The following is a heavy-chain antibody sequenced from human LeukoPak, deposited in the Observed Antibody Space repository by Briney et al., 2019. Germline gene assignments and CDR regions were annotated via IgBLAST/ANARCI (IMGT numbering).Heavy chain of an antibody. CDR2: IYYSGST. Sequence: SQTLSLTCTVSGGSISSGDYYWSWIRQPPGKGLEWIGYIYYSGSTYYNPSLKSRVTISVDTSKNQFSLKLSSVTAADTAVYYCARARHSYGSNFDYWGQGTLVTVSS. V-gene: IGHV4-30-4*01. D-gene: IGHD5-18*01. CDR3: ARARHSYGSNFDY. CDR1: GGSISSGDYY. J-gene: IGHJ4*02.